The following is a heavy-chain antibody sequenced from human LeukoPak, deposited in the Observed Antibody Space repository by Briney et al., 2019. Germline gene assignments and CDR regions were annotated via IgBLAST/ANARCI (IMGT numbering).Heavy chain of an antibody. CDR3: ARIGGSFYFYYYMDV. CDR1: GVSISSYY. CDR2: IKYSGTT. D-gene: IGHD1-26*01. J-gene: IGHJ6*03. V-gene: IGHV4-59*12. Sequence: SETLSLTCTVSGVSISSYYWSWIRQPPGKGLEWIGYIKYSGTTYYNPSLKSRVTISDDTSKNQFSLKLSSVTAADTAVYYCARIGGSFYFYYYMDVWGKGTTVTVS.